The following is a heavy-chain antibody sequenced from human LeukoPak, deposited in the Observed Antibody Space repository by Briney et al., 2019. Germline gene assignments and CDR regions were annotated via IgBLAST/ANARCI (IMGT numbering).Heavy chain of an antibody. J-gene: IGHJ6*03. V-gene: IGHV3-30*02. D-gene: IGHD1-26*01. CDR3: AKPIVGATPFLGYYMDV. CDR1: GFTFSSYG. Sequence: GGSLRLSCAASGFTFSSYGMHWVRQAPGKGLEWVAFIRYDGSNKYYADSVKGRFTISRDNSKNTLYLQMNSLRAEDTAVYYCAKPIVGATPFLGYYMDVWGKGTTVTVS. CDR2: IRYDGSNK.